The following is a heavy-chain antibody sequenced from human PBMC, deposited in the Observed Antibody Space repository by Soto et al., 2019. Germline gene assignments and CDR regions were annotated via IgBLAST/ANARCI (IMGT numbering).Heavy chain of an antibody. CDR2: ISSNSAYI. V-gene: IGHV3-21*01. D-gene: IGHD6-13*01. J-gene: IGHJ5*02. Sequence: KTGGSLRLSCAASGFTFRSFTMNWVRQAPGKGLEWVSTISSNSAYIYYTDALRGRFTISRDNAKNSLHLQMNSLRAEDTAVYYCTRDASRDSSARGWFDPWGPGTTVTVSS. CDR3: TRDASRDSSARGWFDP. CDR1: GFTFRSFT.